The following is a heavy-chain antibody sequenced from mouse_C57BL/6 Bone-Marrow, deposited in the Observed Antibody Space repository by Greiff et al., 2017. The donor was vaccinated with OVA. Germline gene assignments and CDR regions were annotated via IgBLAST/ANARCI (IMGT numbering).Heavy chain of an antibody. CDR3: SRKGDNDADCFDY. Sequence: EVQLVESGPGLAKPSQTLSLTCSVTGYSITSDYWNWIRKFPGNKLEYMGYISYSGSTFYNPSLKSRISITRDTSKNQYYLQLNSMTTENTATKDMSRKGDNDADCFDYWGQGTTLTVSS. V-gene: IGHV3-8*01. J-gene: IGHJ2*01. D-gene: IGHD2-4*01. CDR1: GYSITSDY. CDR2: ISYSGST.